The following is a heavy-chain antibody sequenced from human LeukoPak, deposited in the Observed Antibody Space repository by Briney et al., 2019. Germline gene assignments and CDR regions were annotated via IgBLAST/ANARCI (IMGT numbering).Heavy chain of an antibody. CDR1: GGSISSGGYY. CDR3: ARAEYCSGGSCYSWRRSTFDY. D-gene: IGHD2-15*01. CDR2: NYYSGST. V-gene: IGHV4-31*03. J-gene: IGHJ4*02. Sequence: SETLSLTCTVSGGSISSGGYYWSWIRQHPGKGREGIGYNYYSGSTYYTPSLKSRVTLSVDTSKNQFSLKLSSVTAADTAVYYCARAEYCSGGSCYSWRRSTFDYRGQGTLVTVSS.